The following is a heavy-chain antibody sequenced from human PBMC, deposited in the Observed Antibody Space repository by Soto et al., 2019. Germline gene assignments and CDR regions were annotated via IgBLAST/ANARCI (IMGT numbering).Heavy chain of an antibody. CDR1: GFTFSIYS. Sequence: EVQLVESGGGLAKLGGSLRLSCAASGFTFSIYSMNWVRQAPGKGLEWVSFISSSSSYIYYADSVKGRFTISRDNAKNSLYLQMNSLRAEDTAVYYCARDPGGGVSSRFEPWGQGTLVTVSS. J-gene: IGHJ5*02. CDR2: ISSSSSYI. CDR3: ARDPGGGVSSRFEP. D-gene: IGHD2-15*01. V-gene: IGHV3-21*01.